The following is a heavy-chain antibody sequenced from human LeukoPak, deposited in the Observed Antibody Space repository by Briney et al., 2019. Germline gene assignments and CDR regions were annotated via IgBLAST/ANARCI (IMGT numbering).Heavy chain of an antibody. V-gene: IGHV5-51*01. Sequence: GESLKISCKASGYSFSNYWIGWVRQMPGKGLEWMGIIYPDDSNTRISPSFQGQVTMTVDKSISSAYLRWTSLKASDTAMYYCASQVYYYGSGSYYRELLFDYWGQGTLVTVSS. D-gene: IGHD3-10*01. J-gene: IGHJ4*02. CDR2: IYPDDSNT. CDR3: ASQVYYYGSGSYYRELLFDY. CDR1: GYSFSNYW.